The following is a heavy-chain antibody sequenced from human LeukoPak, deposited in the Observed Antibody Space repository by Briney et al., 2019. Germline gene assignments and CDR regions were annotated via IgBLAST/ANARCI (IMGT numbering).Heavy chain of an antibody. J-gene: IGHJ4*02. D-gene: IGHD2-15*01. V-gene: IGHV3-13*01. CDR3: ARDHCSGGRCYIDY. CDR2: IGLAGAT. Sequence: GGSLRLSCAAYAFTFSSYDLHWVRHDTGKGLEWVSAIGLAGATYYAGSVKGRFTISRENARNSLYLQMNSLRAGDTAVYYCARDHCSGGRCYIDYWGQGTLVTVSS. CDR1: AFTFSSYD.